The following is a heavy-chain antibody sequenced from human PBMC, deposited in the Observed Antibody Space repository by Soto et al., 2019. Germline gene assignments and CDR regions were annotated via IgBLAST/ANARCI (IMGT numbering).Heavy chain of an antibody. CDR2: IIPIFGTA. CDR1: GGTFSSYS. V-gene: IGHV1-69*13. D-gene: IGHD5-18*01. Sequence: GASVKVSRKASGGTFSSYSISWVRHAPGQGLEWMGGIIPIFGTANYAQKFQGRVTITADEPTSTAYMGLSSLRFEDPALYSCARDRVGSYTAMVSGGQGPLVTVSS. J-gene: IGHJ4*02. CDR3: ARDRVGSYTAMVS.